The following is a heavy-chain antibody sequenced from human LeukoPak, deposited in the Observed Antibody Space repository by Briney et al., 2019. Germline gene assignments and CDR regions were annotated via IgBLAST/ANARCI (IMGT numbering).Heavy chain of an antibody. CDR1: GGSFSGYY. CDR3: AGRGVAANTYNWFDP. V-gene: IGHV4-34*01. Sequence: SETLSLTCAVYGGSFSGYYWSWIRQPPGKGLEWIGEINHSGSTNYNPSLKSRVTISVDTSKNQFSLKLSSVTAADTAVYYCAGRGVAANTYNWFDPWGQGTLVTVSS. CDR2: INHSGST. J-gene: IGHJ5*02. D-gene: IGHD2-15*01.